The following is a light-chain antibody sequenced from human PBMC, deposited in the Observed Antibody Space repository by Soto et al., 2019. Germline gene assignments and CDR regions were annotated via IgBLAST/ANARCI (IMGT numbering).Light chain of an antibody. Sequence: EIVLAQSPGTLSFSPGESSTLSCRSSQSVSSSFLAWYQQKAGQAPRLLIYGASRRATGIPDRFSGSGSGTDFTLTISSLQSEDFAVYYCQQYSHWPITFGPGTKVDIK. J-gene: IGKJ3*01. CDR1: QSVSSSF. CDR3: QQYSHWPIT. CDR2: GAS. V-gene: IGKV3-20*01.